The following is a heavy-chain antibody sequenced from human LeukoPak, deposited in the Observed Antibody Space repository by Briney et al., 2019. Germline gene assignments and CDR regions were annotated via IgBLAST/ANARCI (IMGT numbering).Heavy chain of an antibody. CDR3: AKARLNYYYYMDV. V-gene: IGHV3-21*01. Sequence: GGSLRLSCAASGFTFGSYSMNWVRQAPGKGLEWVSSISSSSSYIYYADSVKGRFTISRDNAKNSLYLQMNSLRAEDTAVYYCAKARLNYYYYMDVWGKGTTVTVSS. J-gene: IGHJ6*03. CDR1: GFTFGSYS. CDR2: ISSSSSYI.